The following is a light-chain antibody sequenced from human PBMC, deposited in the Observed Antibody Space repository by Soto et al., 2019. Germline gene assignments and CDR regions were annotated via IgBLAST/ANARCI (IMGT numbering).Light chain of an antibody. CDR3: QQYGSSPYT. J-gene: IGKJ2*01. CDR1: QSVNSGY. Sequence: EIVLTQSPGTLSLSPGERATLSCRASQSVNSGYLAWYQQKPGQAPRLLLSGASNRATGIPDRFSGSGSGTDFTLTISRLEPEDFAVYSCQQYGSSPYTFGQGTKLEI. CDR2: GAS. V-gene: IGKV3-20*01.